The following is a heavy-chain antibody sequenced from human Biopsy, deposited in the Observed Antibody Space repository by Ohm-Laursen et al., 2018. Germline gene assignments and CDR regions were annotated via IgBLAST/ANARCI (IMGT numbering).Heavy chain of an antibody. CDR1: GFTFASHA. CDR3: TKAGSQDGFDI. CDR2: ISGCGDTA. J-gene: IGHJ3*02. D-gene: IGHD3-10*01. V-gene: IGHV3-23*01. Sequence: SLRLSCAASGFTFASHAMRWVRQAPGKGLEWVSLISGCGDTAYYPDSVKGRFTISRDNSKNTLYLEMNSLRTEETAKYYCTKAGSQDGFDIWGPGTMVTVSS.